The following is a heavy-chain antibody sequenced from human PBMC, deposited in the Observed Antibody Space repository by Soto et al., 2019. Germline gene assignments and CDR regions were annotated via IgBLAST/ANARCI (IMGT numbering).Heavy chain of an antibody. CDR3: AINYCDYREDAFDI. Sequence: ASVKVSCKASGYTFTSYCISWVRHAPGQGLEWMGWISAYNGNTNYAQKLQGRVTMTTDTSTSTAYMELRSLRSDDTAVYYCAINYCDYREDAFDIWGQGTMVTVSS. CDR1: GYTFTSYC. V-gene: IGHV1-18*01. CDR2: ISAYNGNT. D-gene: IGHD4-17*01. J-gene: IGHJ3*02.